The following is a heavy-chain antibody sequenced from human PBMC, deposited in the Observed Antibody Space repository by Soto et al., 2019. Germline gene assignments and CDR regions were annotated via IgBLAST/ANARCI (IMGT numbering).Heavy chain of an antibody. CDR2: IYYSGST. Sequence: SETLSLTCTVSGGSISSYYWSWIRQPPGKGLEWIGYIYYSGSTNYNPSLKSRVTISVDTSKNQFSLKLSSVTAADTAVYYCARHDPGYCSGGSCYSAVQAFDYWGQGTLVTVSS. CDR3: ARHDPGYCSGGSCYSAVQAFDY. D-gene: IGHD2-15*01. V-gene: IGHV4-59*08. CDR1: GGSISSYY. J-gene: IGHJ4*02.